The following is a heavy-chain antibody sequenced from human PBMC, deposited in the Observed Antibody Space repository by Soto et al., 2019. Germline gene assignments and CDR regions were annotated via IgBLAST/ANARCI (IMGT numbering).Heavy chain of an antibody. D-gene: IGHD3-16*02. CDR1: GGTFSSYA. J-gene: IGHJ3*02. CDR3: ASRLRLGELSLYRLAAFDI. Sequence: QVQLVQSGAEVKKPGSSVKVSCKASGGTFSSYAISWVRQAPGQGLEWMGGIIPIFGTANYAQKFQGRVTITADESTSTDYMELSSLRSEDTAVYYCASRLRLGELSLYRLAAFDIWGQGTMVTVSS. CDR2: IIPIFGTA. V-gene: IGHV1-69*12.